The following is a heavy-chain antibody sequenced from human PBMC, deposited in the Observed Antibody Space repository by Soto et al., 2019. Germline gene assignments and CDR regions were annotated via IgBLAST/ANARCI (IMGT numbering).Heavy chain of an antibody. Sequence: GGSLRLSRAASGFTFSSYWMHWVRQAPGKGLVWVSRINSDGSSTSYADSVKGRFTISRDNAKNTLYLQMNSLRAEDTAVYYCASPGPQFWSGYYFFLWGQGTLVTVSS. CDR2: INSDGSST. V-gene: IGHV3-74*01. D-gene: IGHD3-3*01. J-gene: IGHJ4*02. CDR1: GFTFSSYW. CDR3: ASPGPQFWSGYYFFL.